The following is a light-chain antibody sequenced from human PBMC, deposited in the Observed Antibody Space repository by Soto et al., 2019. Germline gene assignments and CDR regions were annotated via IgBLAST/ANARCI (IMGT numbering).Light chain of an antibody. Sequence: QSALTQPASVSGSPGQSITISCTGTSSDVGGYNYVSWYQQHPGKAPKLMIYDVNNRPSGVSSRLSGSKSGNTASLTISGLQAEDEAAYYCSSYTSSSTLVFGTGTKVTVL. CDR1: SSDVGGYNY. V-gene: IGLV2-14*01. J-gene: IGLJ1*01. CDR3: SSYTSSSTLV. CDR2: DVN.